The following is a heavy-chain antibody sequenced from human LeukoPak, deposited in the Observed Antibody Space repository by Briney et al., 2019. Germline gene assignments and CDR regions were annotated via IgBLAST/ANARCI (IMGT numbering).Heavy chain of an antibody. V-gene: IGHV3-23*01. J-gene: IGHJ4*02. CDR2: ITGITSAT. CDR1: GFTFNSYA. D-gene: IGHD2-21*02. Sequence: GGSLRLSCAASGFTFNSYAMSWVRQAPGKGLEWVSSITGITSATKYADSVKGRFTISRDNSKNALYLQMSGLRAEDTAMYYCATSAHIEVGTAPPPDYWGQGTLVTVTS. CDR3: ATSAHIEVGTAPPPDY.